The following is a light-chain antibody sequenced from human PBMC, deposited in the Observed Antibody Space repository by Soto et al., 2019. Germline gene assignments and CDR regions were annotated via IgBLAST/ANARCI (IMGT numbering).Light chain of an antibody. CDR3: QQSYTTPWT. J-gene: IGKJ1*01. CDR2: AAS. CDR1: QRISNY. V-gene: IGKV1-39*01. Sequence: DIQVTQSPSSLSASVGDIVTISCRTSQRISNYLNWYQQKPGKAHNLLIFAASSLQSGVPSRFSGSGSGTDFTLTISNLQPADFATYYCQQSYTTPWTFGQGTKVDIK.